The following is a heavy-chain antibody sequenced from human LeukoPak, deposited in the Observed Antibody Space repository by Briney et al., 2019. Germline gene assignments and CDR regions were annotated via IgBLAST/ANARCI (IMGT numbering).Heavy chain of an antibody. CDR1: GYSINSGYY. D-gene: IGHD3-22*01. V-gene: IGHV4-38-2*02. CDR3: AKSNGYGLIDI. Sequence: SETLSLTCTVSGYSINSGYYWGWIRPPPGKALEWIGNIFYSGSTYYSPSLKSRVTISLDTSRNQFSLKLNSVTAADTAVYYCAKSNGYGLIDIWGQGTMVTVSS. CDR2: IFYSGST. J-gene: IGHJ3*02.